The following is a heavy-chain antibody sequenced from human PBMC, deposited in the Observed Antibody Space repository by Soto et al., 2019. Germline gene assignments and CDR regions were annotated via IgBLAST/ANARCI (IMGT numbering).Heavy chain of an antibody. Sequence: QVQLQESGPGLVKPSQTLSLTCTVSGGSISSGGYYWSWSRQQPGKGLEWIGYIYYSGSTYYNPSLKSRVTISVDTSKNQFSLKLSSVTAADTAVYYCARYYDFGNWFDPWGQGTLVTVSS. CDR1: GGSISSGGYY. D-gene: IGHD3-3*01. J-gene: IGHJ5*02. CDR3: ARYYDFGNWFDP. CDR2: IYYSGST. V-gene: IGHV4-31*03.